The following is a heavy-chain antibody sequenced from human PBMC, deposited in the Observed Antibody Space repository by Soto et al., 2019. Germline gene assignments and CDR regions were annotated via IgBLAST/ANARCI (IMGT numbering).Heavy chain of an antibody. Sequence: EVQLLESGGALVQPGGSLRLSCAASGFTFSNHAMNWVRQAPGKGLEWVSTISDSGSTYYADSVKGRFTISRDNSKNPLYRQRNSLRAEHTAVYYCARDPGGHYCTSTSCLYFFDHWGQGTLVIVSS. D-gene: IGHD2-2*01. V-gene: IGHV3-23*01. CDR1: GFTFSNHA. CDR2: ISDSGST. CDR3: ARDPGGHYCTSTSCLYFFDH. J-gene: IGHJ4*02.